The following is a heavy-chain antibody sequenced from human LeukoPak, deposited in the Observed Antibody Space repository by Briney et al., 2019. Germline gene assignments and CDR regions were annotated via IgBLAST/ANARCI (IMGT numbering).Heavy chain of an antibody. CDR1: GFTFTSSA. CDR2: IVVGSGNT. J-gene: IGHJ4*02. Sequence: SVKVSCKASGFTFTSSAMQWVRQARGQRLEWIGWIVVGSGNTNYAQKFQERVTITRDMSTSTAYMELSSLRSDDTAVYYCAADLYDSSGYTDYWGQGTLVTVSS. CDR3: AADLYDSSGYTDY. V-gene: IGHV1-58*02. D-gene: IGHD3-22*01.